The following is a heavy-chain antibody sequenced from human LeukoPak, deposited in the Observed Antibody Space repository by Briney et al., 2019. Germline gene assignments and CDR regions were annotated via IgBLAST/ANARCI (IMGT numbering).Heavy chain of an antibody. J-gene: IGHJ5*02. CDR3: ARGTLTMVRGVIGWLDP. V-gene: IGHV1-46*01. Sequence: ASVKVSCKASGYTFTSYCMHWVRQAPGQGLEWMGIINPSGGSTSYAQKFQGRVTMTRDTSTSTVYMELSSLRSEDTAVYYCARGTLTMVRGVIGWLDPWGQGTLVTVSS. CDR2: INPSGGST. CDR1: GYTFTSYC. D-gene: IGHD3-10*01.